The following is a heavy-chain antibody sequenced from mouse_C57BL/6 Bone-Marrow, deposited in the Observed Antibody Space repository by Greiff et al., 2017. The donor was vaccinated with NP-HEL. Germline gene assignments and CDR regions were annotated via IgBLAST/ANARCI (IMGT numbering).Heavy chain of an antibody. Sequence: VQLVESGPGLVQPSQCLSISCTASGFSLTSYGVHWVRQSPGKGLEWLGVIWSGGSTDYYAAIIYRLSISKDNTTTQVFFKMNSLQADDTAIYYCARNRYSNYGYYWYFDVWGTGTTVTVSS. V-gene: IGHV2-2*01. CDR3: ARNRYSNYGYYWYFDV. CDR2: IWSGGST. D-gene: IGHD2-5*01. CDR1: GFSLTSYG. J-gene: IGHJ1*03.